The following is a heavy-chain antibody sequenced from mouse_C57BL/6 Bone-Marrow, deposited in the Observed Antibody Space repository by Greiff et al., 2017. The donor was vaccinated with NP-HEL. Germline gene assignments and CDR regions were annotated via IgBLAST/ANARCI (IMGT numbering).Heavy chain of an antibody. J-gene: IGHJ1*03. CDR1: GFSLTSYG. CDR3: ARRGERGYWYFDV. CDR2: IWSGGST. Sequence: QVQLQQSGPGLVQPSQSLSITCTVSGFSLTSYGVHWVRQSPGKGLEWLGVIWSGGSTDYNAAFISRLSISKDNSKSQVFFKMNSLQAEDTAIYYCARRGERGYWYFDVWGTGTTVTVSS. V-gene: IGHV2-2*01.